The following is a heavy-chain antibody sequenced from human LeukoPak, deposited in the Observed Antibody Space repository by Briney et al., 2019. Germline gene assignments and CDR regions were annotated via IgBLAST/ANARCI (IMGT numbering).Heavy chain of an antibody. CDR2: IKGDGSEK. CDR1: GFTFCCYV. J-gene: IGHJ3*02. D-gene: IGHD5-24*01. V-gene: IGHV3-7*01. Sequence: GGALRLSCAASGFTFCCYVMSWVRPAPGKGLEWGAEIKGDGSEKYYVDSVKGRFTISRDNAKNSLYLQMNSLRAEDTAVYYCARDNGARDGYKDAFDIWGQGTMVTVSS. CDR3: ARDNGARDGYKDAFDI.